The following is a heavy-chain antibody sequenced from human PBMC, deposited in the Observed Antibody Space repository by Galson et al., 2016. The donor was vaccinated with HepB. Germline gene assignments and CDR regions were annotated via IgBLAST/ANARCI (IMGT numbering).Heavy chain of an antibody. D-gene: IGHD2-2*01. CDR1: GGSISSGGYY. Sequence: VSGGSISSGGYYWSWIRQHPGKGLEWIGYIYYSGSTYYNPSLKSRVTISVDTSKNQFSLKLSSVTAADTAVYYCAMGLCSSTSCFWDPYFDYWGQGTLVTVSA. V-gene: IGHV4-31*02. J-gene: IGHJ4*02. CDR3: AMGLCSSTSCFWDPYFDY. CDR2: IYYSGST.